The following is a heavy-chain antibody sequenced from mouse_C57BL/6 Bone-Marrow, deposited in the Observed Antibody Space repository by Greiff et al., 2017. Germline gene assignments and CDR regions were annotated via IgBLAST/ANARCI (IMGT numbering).Heavy chain of an antibody. J-gene: IGHJ3*01. CDR3: TTSHGSCWFAY. CDR1: GFNIKDYY. V-gene: IGHV14-1*01. D-gene: IGHD1-1*01. Sequence: DVKLVESGAELVRPGASVKLSCTASGFNIKDYYMHWVKQRPEQGLEWIGRIDPEDGDTEYAPKFQGKATMTADTSSNTAYLQLSSLTSEDTAVYYCTTSHGSCWFAYWGQGTLVTVSA. CDR2: IDPEDGDT.